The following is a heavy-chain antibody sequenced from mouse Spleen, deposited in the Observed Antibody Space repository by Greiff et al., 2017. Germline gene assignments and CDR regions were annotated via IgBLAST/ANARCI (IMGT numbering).Heavy chain of an antibody. CDR2: IDPSDSYT. D-gene: IGHD2-13*01. V-gene: IGHV1-69*01. CDR1: GYTFTSYW. J-gene: IGHJ1*01. CDR3: ARDGDPHHWYFDV. Sequence: VQLQQSGAELVMPGASVKLSCKASGYTFTSYWMHWVKQRPGQGLEWIGEIDPSDSYTNYNQKFKGKATLTVDKSSSTAYMQLSSLTSEDSAVYYCARDGDPHHWYFDVWGAGTTVTVSS.